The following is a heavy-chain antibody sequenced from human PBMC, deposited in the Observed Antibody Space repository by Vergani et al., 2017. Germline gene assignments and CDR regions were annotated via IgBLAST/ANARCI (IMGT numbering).Heavy chain of an antibody. CDR3: ARDMTAMIRGHIPPDH. J-gene: IGHJ4*02. D-gene: IGHD3-10*01. CDR2: LRDVGYNK. Sequence: QVQLVESGGGVVQPGGSLRLSCAASGFTFSNYGIHWVRQAPGKGLEWVAFLRDVGYNKYYPDSGKGRFTISGDTSRNTVYLQMNSLRAEDTAVSYCARDMTAMIRGHIPPDHWGQGTLVTVSS. V-gene: IGHV3-30*02. CDR1: GFTFSNYG.